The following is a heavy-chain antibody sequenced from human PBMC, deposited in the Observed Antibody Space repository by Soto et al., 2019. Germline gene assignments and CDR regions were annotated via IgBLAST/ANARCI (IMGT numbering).Heavy chain of an antibody. Sequence: ASVKVSCKASGYTFTSYAMHWVRQAPGQRLEWMGWINAGNGNTKYSQKFQGRVTIPRDTSASTAYMELSSLRSEDTAVYYCARDALRRVDTAMVTGSWFDPWGQGTLVTVSS. CDR2: INAGNGNT. D-gene: IGHD5-18*01. J-gene: IGHJ5*02. CDR1: GYTFTSYA. CDR3: ARDALRRVDTAMVTGSWFDP. V-gene: IGHV1-3*01.